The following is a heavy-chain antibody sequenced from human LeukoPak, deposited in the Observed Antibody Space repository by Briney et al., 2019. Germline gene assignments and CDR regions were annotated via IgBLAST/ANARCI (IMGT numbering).Heavy chain of an antibody. V-gene: IGHV3-30*02. D-gene: IGHD1-26*01. Sequence: PGGSLRLSCAASGFTFSSYGMHWVRQAPGKGLECVAFIRYDGSNKYYADSVKGRFTISRDNSKNTLYLQMNSLRAEDTAVYYCAKDLGATSAEYFQHWGQGTLVTVSS. CDR3: AKDLGATSAEYFQH. CDR2: IRYDGSNK. CDR1: GFTFSSYG. J-gene: IGHJ1*01.